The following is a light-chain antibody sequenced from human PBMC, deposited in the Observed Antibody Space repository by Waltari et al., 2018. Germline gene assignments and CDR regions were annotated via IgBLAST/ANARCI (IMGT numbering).Light chain of an antibody. J-gene: IGKJ5*01. Sequence: EVVLTQSPATLSLSPGERATLSCRASRSVSSYLVWYQQKADQAPRLLIYDASKRATGIPARFSGSGSGTDFTLTISSLEPEDFAIYYCQQRGDWPITFGQGTRLETK. V-gene: IGKV3-11*01. CDR2: DAS. CDR1: RSVSSY. CDR3: QQRGDWPIT.